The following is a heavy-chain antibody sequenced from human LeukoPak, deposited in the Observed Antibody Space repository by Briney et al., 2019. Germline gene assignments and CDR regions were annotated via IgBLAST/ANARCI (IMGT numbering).Heavy chain of an antibody. CDR2: INHSGSA. D-gene: IGHD5-24*01. CDR1: GGSFSGYF. CDR3: AKGPGMATTNWGY. J-gene: IGHJ4*02. Sequence: SETLSLTCAVSGGSFSGYFWTWIRQPPGKRLEWIGEINHSGSANNNPSLRSRVTVSVDTSKNQSSLRLTSVTAADTAGYYCAKGPGMATTNWGYWSQGTLVTVSS. V-gene: IGHV4-34*01.